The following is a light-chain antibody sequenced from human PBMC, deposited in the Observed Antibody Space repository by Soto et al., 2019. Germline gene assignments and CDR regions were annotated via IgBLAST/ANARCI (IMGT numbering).Light chain of an antibody. V-gene: IGKV1-6*02. CDR1: QGIGTE. J-gene: IGKJ1*01. CDR2: GAS. Sequence: AIQMTQSPSSLSASVGDRVTITCRASQGIGTELGWYQLKPGKAPKLLVYGASTIQSGVLPRFSGSGSGTDFTLNISSLQPDDFATYYCLQDFSYPRTFGQGTKVEIK. CDR3: LQDFSYPRT.